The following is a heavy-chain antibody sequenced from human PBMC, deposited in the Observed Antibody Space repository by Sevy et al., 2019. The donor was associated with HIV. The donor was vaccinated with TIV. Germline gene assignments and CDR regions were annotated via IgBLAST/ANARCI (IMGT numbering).Heavy chain of an antibody. D-gene: IGHD3-22*01. Sequence: ASVKVSCMVSGYTLSELSMHWVRQAPGKGLEGMGSFDPEDDETIYAQKFQGRVTMTEDTSTDTAYMELNNLRSEDTAVYYCATTKDYYDSSGSPFDYWGQGTLVTVSS. CDR1: GYTLSELS. J-gene: IGHJ4*02. CDR2: FDPEDDET. CDR3: ATTKDYYDSSGSPFDY. V-gene: IGHV1-24*01.